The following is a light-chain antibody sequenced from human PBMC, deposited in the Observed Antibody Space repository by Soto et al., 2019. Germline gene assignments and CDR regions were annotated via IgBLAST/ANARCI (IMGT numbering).Light chain of an antibody. CDR1: QYIATSY. CDR3: QHYGSSQWTFGQWT. Sequence: EIVLTQSPGTLSLSPGEGATLSCRSSQYIATSYLAWYHQRRGQAPRLLIFGASTRATGIPDRFSGSGSGTDFTLTISRLEPEDSAVYFCQHYGSSQWTFGQWTFGQGNKGDIK. V-gene: IGKV3-20*01. J-gene: IGKJ1*01. CDR2: GAS.